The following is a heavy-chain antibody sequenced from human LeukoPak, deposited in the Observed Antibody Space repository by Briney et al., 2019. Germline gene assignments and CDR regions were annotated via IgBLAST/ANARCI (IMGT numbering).Heavy chain of an antibody. CDR3: AKGIGDIVVVPAAIGYDY. Sequence: ASVKVSCKASGYTFTSYYMHWVRQAPGQGLEWMGIINPSGGSTSYAQKFQGRVTMTRDTSTSTVYMELSSLRSEDTAVYYCAKGIGDIVVVPAAIGYDYWGQGTLVTVSS. V-gene: IGHV1-46*01. CDR1: GYTFTSYY. D-gene: IGHD2-2*02. CDR2: INPSGGST. J-gene: IGHJ4*02.